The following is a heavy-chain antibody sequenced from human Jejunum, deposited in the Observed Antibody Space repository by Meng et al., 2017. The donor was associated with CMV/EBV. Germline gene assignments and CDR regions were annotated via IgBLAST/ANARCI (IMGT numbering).Heavy chain of an antibody. CDR1: GFTVSRDY. CDR3: ANGHPGGPYALWAFDI. Sequence: GFTVSRDYMPWVRQAPGKGLEWVSIIYVGESTYYADSVKGRFSVSRDKSKNTLYLQMNSLRPEDTAVYYCANGHPGGPYALWAFDIWGQGTMVTVSS. CDR2: IYVGEST. V-gene: IGHV3-66*02. J-gene: IGHJ3*02. D-gene: IGHD2-21*01.